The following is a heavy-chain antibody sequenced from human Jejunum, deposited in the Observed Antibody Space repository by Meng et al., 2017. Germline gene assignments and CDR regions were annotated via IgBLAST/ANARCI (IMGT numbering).Heavy chain of an antibody. CDR1: GYTFTNYG. D-gene: IGHD6-19*01. CDR3: SRDENVSGPTTNWFDP. CDR2: ISADNGNA. V-gene: IGHV1-18*01. J-gene: IGHJ5*02. Sequence: QVQLVQSGGEVKKAGASVKVSCKASGYTFTNYGINWVRQAPGQGLEWMAWISADNGNAKYAQNLQDRVTLTTETSTTTAYMELRNLRSDDTAVYYCSRDENVSGPTTNWFDPWGQGTLVTVSS.